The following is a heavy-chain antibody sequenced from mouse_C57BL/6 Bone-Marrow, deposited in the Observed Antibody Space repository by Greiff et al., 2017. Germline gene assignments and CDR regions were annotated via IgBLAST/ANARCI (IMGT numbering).Heavy chain of an antibody. Sequence: EVQLVESEGGLVQPGSSMKLSCTASGFTFSDYYMAWVRQVPEKGLEWVANIHYDGSSTYYLDSLKSRFIISRDNAKNILYLQMRSLKSEHTATYYCAIEGNGNPLYFDYWGQGTTLTVSS. CDR1: GFTFSDYY. V-gene: IGHV5-16*01. CDR3: AIEGNGNPLYFDY. D-gene: IGHD2-1*01. J-gene: IGHJ2*01. CDR2: IHYDGSST.